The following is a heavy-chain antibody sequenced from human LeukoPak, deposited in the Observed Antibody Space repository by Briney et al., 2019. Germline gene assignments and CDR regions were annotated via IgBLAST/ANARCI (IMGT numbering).Heavy chain of an antibody. J-gene: IGHJ5*02. CDR3: ARGVVDTAMVIDWFDP. Sequence: SETLSLTCTVSGYSISSGSYYWSWIRQPAGKGLEWIGRIYTSGSTNYNPSLKSRVTISVDTSKNQFSLKLSSVTAADTAVYYCARGVVDTAMVIDWFDPWGQGTLVTVSS. V-gene: IGHV4-61*02. CDR1: GYSISSGSYY. CDR2: IYTSGST. D-gene: IGHD5-18*01.